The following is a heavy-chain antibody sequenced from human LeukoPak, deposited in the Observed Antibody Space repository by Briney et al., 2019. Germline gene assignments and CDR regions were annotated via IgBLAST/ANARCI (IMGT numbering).Heavy chain of an antibody. CDR3: ARGEIVVYAFDI. CDR1: SGSIRTSY. CDR2: IYYSGST. Sequence: PSETLSLTCTVSSGSIRTSYCSWIRQPPGKGLEWIGYIYYSGSTNYNPSLKSRVTISVDTSKNQFSLKLSSVTAADTAVYYCARGEIVVYAFDIWGQGTMVTVSS. V-gene: IGHV4-59*01. D-gene: IGHD2-2*01. J-gene: IGHJ3*02.